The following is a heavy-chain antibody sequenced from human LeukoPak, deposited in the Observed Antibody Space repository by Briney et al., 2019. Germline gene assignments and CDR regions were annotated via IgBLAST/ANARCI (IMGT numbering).Heavy chain of an antibody. D-gene: IGHD1-1*01. CDR2: IHHSGAT. CDR1: GGSFSGYY. CDR3: ARGRLDGYCFDY. J-gene: IGHJ4*02. V-gene: IGHV4-34*01. Sequence: SETLSLTCVVYGGSFSGYYWTWIRQPPGKGLEWIGEIHHSGATNYKPSLKSRVTISGDTSKNQVSLNLRSVTAADTALYYCARGRLDGYCFDYWGQGALATVSS.